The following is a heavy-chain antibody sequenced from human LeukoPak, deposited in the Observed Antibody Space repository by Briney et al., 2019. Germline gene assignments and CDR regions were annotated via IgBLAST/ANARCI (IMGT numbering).Heavy chain of an antibody. CDR3: VKDREVGGTIPYYFDY. J-gene: IGHJ4*02. CDR2: ISGSGDTT. Sequence: GGSLRLSCAASGFTFSTYGMSWVRQGPGKGMKWVSIISGSGDTTHYADSVKGRFTISRDNSKNTVYLQMNSLRVEDTAVYYCVKDREVGGTIPYYFDYWGQGSLVSVSS. V-gene: IGHV3-23*01. CDR1: GFTFSTYG. D-gene: IGHD1-26*01.